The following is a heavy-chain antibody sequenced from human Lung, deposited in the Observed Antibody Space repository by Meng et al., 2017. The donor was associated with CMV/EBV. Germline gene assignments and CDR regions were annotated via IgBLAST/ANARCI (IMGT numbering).Heavy chain of an antibody. V-gene: IGHV3-7*01. CDR1: GFTFRNFW. J-gene: IGHJ5*02. Sequence: ESXKISCAASGFTFRNFWMNWVRQAPGKGLEGVANIKDDGSAMYYVDSVKGRFTISRDNAKDSLYLEMNSLRGEDTAVYYCSMGHYSGAWGQGPLVTGSS. CDR3: SMGHYSGA. D-gene: IGHD2-21*01. CDR2: IKDDGSAM.